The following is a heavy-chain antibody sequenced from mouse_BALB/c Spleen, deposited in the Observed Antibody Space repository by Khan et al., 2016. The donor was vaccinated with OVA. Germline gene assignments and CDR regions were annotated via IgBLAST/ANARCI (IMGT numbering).Heavy chain of an antibody. Sequence: QVQLKQSGPGLVQPSQSLSITCTVSGFSLTTYGVHWVRQSPGKGLEWLGAIWSGGSTDYNAAFISRLSISKDNSKSQVFFKMNSLQANATAIYYCARNYDYDEGLAYWGQGTLVTVSA. CDR1: GFSLTTYG. CDR3: ARNYDYDEGLAY. CDR2: IWSGGST. J-gene: IGHJ3*01. D-gene: IGHD2-4*01. V-gene: IGHV2-2*02.